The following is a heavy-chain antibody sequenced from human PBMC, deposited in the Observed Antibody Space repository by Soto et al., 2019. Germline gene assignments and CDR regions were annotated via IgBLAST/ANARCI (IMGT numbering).Heavy chain of an antibody. CDR2: IDPRDSYT. V-gene: IGHV5-10-1*01. CDR3: ARRGDYGDPPEDY. Sequence: EVQLVQSGAVMRKPGESLRISCKPSGYNFTSYWITWVRQMPGKGLYWMGRIDPRDSYTNYSPSFQVHVTISVDKSISTAYLQWSSLKASDTAIYDCARRGDYGDPPEDYWGQGTRVTVSS. J-gene: IGHJ4*02. CDR1: GYNFTSYW. D-gene: IGHD4-17*01.